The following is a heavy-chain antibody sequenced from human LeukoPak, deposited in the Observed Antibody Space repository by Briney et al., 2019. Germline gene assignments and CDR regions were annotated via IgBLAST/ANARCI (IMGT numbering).Heavy chain of an antibody. D-gene: IGHD3-3*02. CDR3: ASGRTIFYYYMDV. CDR2: INPKRGDT. J-gene: IGHJ6*03. Sequence: ASVKVSCKASGYTFTGYYMHWVRQAPGQGLEWMGWINPKRGDTNYAQKLRGRVTMTRDTSISTVYMEMSRLRSDDTAIYYCASGRTIFYYYMDVWGKGTTVTISS. V-gene: IGHV1-2*02. CDR1: GYTFTGYY.